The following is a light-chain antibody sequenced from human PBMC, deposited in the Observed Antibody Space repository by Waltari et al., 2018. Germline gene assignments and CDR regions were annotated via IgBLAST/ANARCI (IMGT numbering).Light chain of an antibody. Sequence: QSALTQPASVSGSPGQSIPISCTGTRSDIGGYNSASWYQHHPGKAPKLLIYEVSNRPSGVSDRFSGSKSGKTASLTISGLQAGDEAVYYCSSYTSLTTLVFGGGTKLTVL. CDR2: EVS. CDR1: RSDIGGYNS. CDR3: SSYTSLTTLV. V-gene: IGLV2-14*01. J-gene: IGLJ2*01.